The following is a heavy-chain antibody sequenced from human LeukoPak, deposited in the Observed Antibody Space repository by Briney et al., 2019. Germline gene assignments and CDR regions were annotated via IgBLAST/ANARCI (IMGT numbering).Heavy chain of an antibody. CDR3: AKDKGVRSTSLDAFDI. CDR1: GFTFSSYA. Sequence: GGSLRLSCAASGFTFSSYAMRRVRQAPGKGLEWVSAISGSGGSTYYADSVKGRFTISRDNSKNTLYLQMNSLRAEDTAVYYCAKDKGVRSTSLDAFDIWGQGTMVTVSS. D-gene: IGHD2-2*01. V-gene: IGHV3-23*01. J-gene: IGHJ3*02. CDR2: ISGSGGST.